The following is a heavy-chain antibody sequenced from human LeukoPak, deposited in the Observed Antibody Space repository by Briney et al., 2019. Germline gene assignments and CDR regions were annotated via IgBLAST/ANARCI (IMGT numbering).Heavy chain of an antibody. CDR2: INWNGGST. D-gene: IGHD3-10*01. Sequence: PGGSLRLSCAASGFTFEDYGMSWVRQAPGKGLEWVSGINWNGGSTGYADSVKGRFTISRDNAKNSLYLQMNSLRAEDTALYYCARDSYYYGSGSQYYFDYWGQGTLVTVSS. CDR1: GFTFEDYG. J-gene: IGHJ4*02. V-gene: IGHV3-20*04. CDR3: ARDSYYYGSGSQYYFDY.